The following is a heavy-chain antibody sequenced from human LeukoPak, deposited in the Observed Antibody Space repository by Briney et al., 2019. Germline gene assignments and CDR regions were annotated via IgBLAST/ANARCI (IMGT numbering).Heavy chain of an antibody. J-gene: IGHJ4*02. V-gene: IGHV1-69*01. Sequence: ASVKVSCKASRGTFSSYAISWVRQAPGEGLEWMGGLIPIFGTVNYAQKFQGRVTITADESTSTAYMELSSLRSEDTAVYYCARGGYYYDSSGYYPFDYWGQGTLVTVSS. CDR3: ARGGYYYDSSGYYPFDY. CDR2: LIPIFGTV. CDR1: RGTFSSYA. D-gene: IGHD3-22*01.